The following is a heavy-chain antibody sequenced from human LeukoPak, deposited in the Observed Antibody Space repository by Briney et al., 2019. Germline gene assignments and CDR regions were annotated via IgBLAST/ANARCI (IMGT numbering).Heavy chain of an antibody. CDR1: GFTFSNYG. CDR3: ARERGDILMPNWFDP. CDR2: IWYDGSNK. Sequence: GGSLRLSCAASGFTFSNYGMHWVRQAPGKGLEWVAIIWYDGSNKYYAASVKGRFTISRDNSKKTLYLQMNSLRAEDTAVYYCARERGDILMPNWFDPWGQGTLVTVSS. J-gene: IGHJ5*02. D-gene: IGHD3-10*01. V-gene: IGHV3-33*01.